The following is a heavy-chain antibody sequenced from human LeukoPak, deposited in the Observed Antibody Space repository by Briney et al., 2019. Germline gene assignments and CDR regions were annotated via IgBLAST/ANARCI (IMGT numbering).Heavy chain of an antibody. J-gene: IGHJ4*02. CDR3: ARVVPPTDYGSGSYFWDPYYFDY. V-gene: IGHV3-7*03. CDR1: GFTFTTYW. D-gene: IGHD3-10*01. CDR2: IKQDGTEK. Sequence: GESLRLSCAASGFTFTTYWLGWVRQPPGKGLEWVANIKQDGTEKYYVDSVKGRFTISRDNSKNTLYLQMNSLRAEDTAVYYCARVVPPTDYGSGSYFWDPYYFDYWGQGTLVTVSS.